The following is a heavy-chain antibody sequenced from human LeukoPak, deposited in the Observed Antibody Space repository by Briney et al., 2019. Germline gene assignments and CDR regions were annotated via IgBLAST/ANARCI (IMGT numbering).Heavy chain of an antibody. V-gene: IGHV3-30*19. CDR2: ISYDGSNK. Sequence: PGGSLRLSCAISGITVSSNYMNWVRQAPGKGLEWVAVISYDGSNKYYADSVKGRFTISRDNSKNTLYLQMNSLRAEDTAVYYCARDMDFWSGCFDYWGQGTLVTVSS. CDR3: ARDMDFWSGCFDY. D-gene: IGHD3-3*01. J-gene: IGHJ4*02. CDR1: GITVSSNY.